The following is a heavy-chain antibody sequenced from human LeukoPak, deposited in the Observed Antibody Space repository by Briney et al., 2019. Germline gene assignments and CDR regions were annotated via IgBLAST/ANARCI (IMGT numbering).Heavy chain of an antibody. CDR1: GYTFTSYG. CDR2: ISAYNGNT. D-gene: IGHD1-1*01. CDR3: ARDDRSNTWSWFDP. Sequence: GASVKVSCKASGYTFTSYGISWVRQAPGQGLEWMGWISAYNGNTQYVQKLQGRVTMTTDTSTSTAYMELRSLRSDDTAVYYCARDDRSNTWSWFDPWGQGTLVTVSS. J-gene: IGHJ5*02. V-gene: IGHV1-18*01.